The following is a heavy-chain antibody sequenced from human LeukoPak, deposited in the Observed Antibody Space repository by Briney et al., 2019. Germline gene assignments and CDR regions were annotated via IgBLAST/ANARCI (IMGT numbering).Heavy chain of an antibody. D-gene: IGHD6-19*01. J-gene: IGHJ4*02. CDR2: INWNGGST. CDR3: ARAYSRSGWYYFDY. V-gene: IGHV3-20*01. Sequence: GGSLRLSCAASGFTFDDYGMSWVRQAPGKGLEWVSGINWNGGSTGYADSVKGRFTISRDNAKNSLYLQMNSLRAEGTALYHCARAYSRSGWYYFDYWGQGTLVTVSS. CDR1: GFTFDDYG.